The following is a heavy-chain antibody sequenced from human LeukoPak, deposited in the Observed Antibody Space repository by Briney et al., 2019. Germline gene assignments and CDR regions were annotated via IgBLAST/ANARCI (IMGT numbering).Heavy chain of an antibody. CDR1: GFTFNFYY. CDR2: IHQDGSEK. D-gene: IGHD6-13*01. J-gene: IGHJ6*04. Sequence: GGPLRLSCAASGFTFNFYYMSWVRQAPGEELEWVANIHQDGSEKNYGDSVKGRFTISRDNAKNSLYLQMNSLRVEDTALYYCARTLHAGYSSSWFYLDVWGKGTTVTVSS. CDR3: ARTLHAGYSSSWFYLDV. V-gene: IGHV3-7*01.